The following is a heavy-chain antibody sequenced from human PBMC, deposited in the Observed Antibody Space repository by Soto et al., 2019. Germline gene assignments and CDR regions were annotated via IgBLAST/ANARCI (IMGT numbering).Heavy chain of an antibody. Sequence: QVQLVQSGAEVKKPGSSVKVSCKASGGTFSTYTVTWVRQAPGQGLEWMGRIIPIVGIVNYAQKFQGRVTSTADKSTSIAYMELSSLRSEDTAVYYCATITSGSYGGDYWGQGTLVTVSS. J-gene: IGHJ4*02. D-gene: IGHD1-26*01. V-gene: IGHV1-69*02. CDR3: ATITSGSYGGDY. CDR2: IIPIVGIV. CDR1: GGTFSTYT.